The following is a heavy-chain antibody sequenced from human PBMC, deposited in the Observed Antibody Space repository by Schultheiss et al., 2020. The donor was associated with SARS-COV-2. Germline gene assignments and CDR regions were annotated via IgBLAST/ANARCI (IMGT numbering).Heavy chain of an antibody. CDR2: VLSDGNDK. Sequence: GGSLRLSCAASGFTFSDYYMSWIRQAPGKGLEWVAVVLSDGNDKYYADSVKGRFTISRDNSKNTLYLQMNSLRAEDTAVYYCAKGAVGATAYWGQGTLVTVSS. J-gene: IGHJ4*02. CDR3: AKGAVGATAY. CDR1: GFTFSDYY. D-gene: IGHD1-26*01. V-gene: IGHV3-30*07.